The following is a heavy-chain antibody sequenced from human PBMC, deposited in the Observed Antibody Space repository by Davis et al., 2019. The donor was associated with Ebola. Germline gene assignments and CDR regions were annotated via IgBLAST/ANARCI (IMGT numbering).Heavy chain of an antibody. Sequence: GESLKISCAASGFTLSDYAMHWVRQTGKGLEWVAVISYDGSKTYYEGSVKGRFTISRDNSKNTLYLQMSSLRLEDTAVYFCAKDDKFASVGPRGVDHWGQGTQLIVSS. CDR2: ISYDGSKT. CDR1: GFTLSDYA. V-gene: IGHV3-30*19. D-gene: IGHD3-10*01. J-gene: IGHJ4*02. CDR3: AKDDKFASVGPRGVDH.